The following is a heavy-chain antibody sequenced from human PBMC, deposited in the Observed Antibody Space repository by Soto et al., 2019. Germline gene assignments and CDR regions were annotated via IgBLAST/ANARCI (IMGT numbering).Heavy chain of an antibody. Sequence: ASVKVSCKASGGTFSSYAISWVRQVPGQGLEWMGGIIPIFGTANYAQKFQGRVTITADESTSTAYMELSSLRSEDTAVYYCARDLTRGIVGATTNYYYYYMDVWGKGTTVTVSS. V-gene: IGHV1-69*13. CDR2: IIPIFGTA. D-gene: IGHD1-26*01. CDR3: ARDLTRGIVGATTNYYYYYMDV. CDR1: GGTFSSYA. J-gene: IGHJ6*03.